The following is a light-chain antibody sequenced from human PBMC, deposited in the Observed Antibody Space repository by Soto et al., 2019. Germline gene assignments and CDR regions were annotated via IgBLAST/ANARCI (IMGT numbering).Light chain of an antibody. CDR3: SSYTSSSTLLYV. Sequence: QSVLTQPASVSGSPGQSITISCTGTSSDVCGYNYVSWYQQHPGKAPKLMIYDVSNRPSGVSNRFSGSKSGNTASLTISGLQAEHEADCYCSSYTSSSTLLYVFGTGTKVTVL. J-gene: IGLJ1*01. CDR2: DVS. V-gene: IGLV2-14*01. CDR1: SSDVCGYNY.